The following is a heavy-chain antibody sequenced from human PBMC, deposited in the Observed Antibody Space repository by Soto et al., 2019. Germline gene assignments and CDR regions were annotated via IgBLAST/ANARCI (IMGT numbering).Heavy chain of an antibody. CDR1: VGTFSSYA. CDR3: ATSWYEMSTTLANDFAY. J-gene: IGHJ4*02. D-gene: IGHD6-13*01. V-gene: IGHV1-69*02. Sequence: QVQLVQSGAEVKKPGSSVKVSCKASVGTFSSYASSLVRQAPGQGLEWMGRIIPILGIANYAQKFQGRVTITTDKSTSTAYMELSSLRSEDTAVYYCATSWYEMSTTLANDFAYCGQGTLVTVSS. CDR2: IIPILGIA.